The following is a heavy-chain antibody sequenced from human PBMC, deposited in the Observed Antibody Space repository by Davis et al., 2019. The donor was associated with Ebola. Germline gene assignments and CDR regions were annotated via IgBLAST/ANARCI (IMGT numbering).Heavy chain of an antibody. Sequence: SETLSLTCTVPGGSISSYYWSWIRQPPGKGLEWIGYTYYSGSTNYNPSLKSRVTISVDTSKNQFSLKLSSVTAADTAVYYCARRQWELHYYGMDVWGQGTTVTVSS. J-gene: IGHJ6*02. CDR2: TYYSGST. CDR1: GGSISSYY. V-gene: IGHV4-59*08. D-gene: IGHD1-26*01. CDR3: ARRQWELHYYGMDV.